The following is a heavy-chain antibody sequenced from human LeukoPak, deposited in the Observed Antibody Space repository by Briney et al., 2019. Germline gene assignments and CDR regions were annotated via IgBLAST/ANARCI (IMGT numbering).Heavy chain of an antibody. D-gene: IGHD3-9*01. V-gene: IGHV4-34*01. Sequence: SETLSLTCAVYGGSFSGYYWSWIRQPPGKGLEWIGEINHSGSTNYNPSLKSRVTISVDTSKNQFSLKLSSVTVADTAVYYCARLYDILTGFDYWGQGILVTVSS. CDR3: ARLYDILTGFDY. J-gene: IGHJ4*02. CDR2: INHSGST. CDR1: GGSFSGYY.